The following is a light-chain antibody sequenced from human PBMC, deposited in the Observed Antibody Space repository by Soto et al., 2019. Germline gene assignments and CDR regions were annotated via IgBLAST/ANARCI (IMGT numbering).Light chain of an antibody. V-gene: IGLV2-14*01. CDR2: DVS. J-gene: IGLJ2*01. CDR1: SSDVGRYNY. CDR3: SSYTTSSNVI. Sequence: QSALTQPASVSGSPGQSITISCTGTSSDVGRYNYVSWYQQHPGKAPKLMTYDVSNRPSGFSNRFSGSKSGNTASLTISGLQAEDEADYYCSSYTTSSNVIFGGGTKLTVL.